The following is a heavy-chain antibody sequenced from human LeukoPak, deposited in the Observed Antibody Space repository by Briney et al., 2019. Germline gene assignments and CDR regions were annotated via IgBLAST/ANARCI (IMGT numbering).Heavy chain of an antibody. CDR3: TRDRRRAFDL. J-gene: IGHJ3*01. CDR2: ISYDGSNK. CDR1: GLTFRNYG. Sequence: PGGSLRLSCAASGLTFRNYGMHWVRQAPGKGLEWVSIISYDGSNKYYADSVKGRFTISRDNSKNTLYLQMNSLRTEDTAVYYCTRDRRRAFDLWGQGTMVTVSS. V-gene: IGHV3-30*03.